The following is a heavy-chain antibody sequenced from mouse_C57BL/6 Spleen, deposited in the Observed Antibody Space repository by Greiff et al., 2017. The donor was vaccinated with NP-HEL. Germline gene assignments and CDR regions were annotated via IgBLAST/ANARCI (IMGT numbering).Heavy chain of an antibody. V-gene: IGHV6-6*01. CDR2: IRNKANNHAT. CDR3: TREGNYHWYFDV. Sequence: EVKLMESGGGLVQPGGSMKLSCAASGFTFSDAWMDWVRQSPEKGLEWVAEIRNKANNHATYYAESVKGRFTISRDDSKSSVYLQMNSLRAEDTGIYYCTREGNYHWYFDVWGTGTTVTVSS. D-gene: IGHD2-1*01. J-gene: IGHJ1*03. CDR1: GFTFSDAW.